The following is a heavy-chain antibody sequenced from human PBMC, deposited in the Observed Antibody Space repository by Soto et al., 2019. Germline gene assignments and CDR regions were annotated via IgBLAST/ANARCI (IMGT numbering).Heavy chain of an antibody. Sequence: EVQLLESGGGLVQPGGSLRLSCAASGFTFSSYAMSWVRLAPGKGLEWFSSIGGSGGTYYADSVKGRFTISRDNSKNMLYLHLNSLRAEDTAMYYCAKGQGWSYYYDSWGQGTPVTVSS. D-gene: IGHD2-15*01. V-gene: IGHV3-23*01. J-gene: IGHJ4*02. CDR2: IGGSGGT. CDR3: AKGQGWSYYYDS. CDR1: GFTFSSYA.